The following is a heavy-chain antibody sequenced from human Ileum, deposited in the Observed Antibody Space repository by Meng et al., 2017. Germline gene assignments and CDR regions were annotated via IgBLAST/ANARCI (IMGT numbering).Heavy chain of an antibody. CDR3: ARGVSAAGLFDN. V-gene: IGHV4-31*03. D-gene: IGHD2-2*01. CDR2: IHYTGST. CDR1: GGSIGSAAYY. Sequence: QVQLQESGPGLVKGSQTLSRTGTVSGGSIGSAAYYWTWIRQHPAKGLEGIGYIHYTGSTSYNPSLESRTSTSIDTSNNQFSLKVTSVTAADTAVYYCARGVSAAGLFDNWGPGTLVTVSS. J-gene: IGHJ4*02.